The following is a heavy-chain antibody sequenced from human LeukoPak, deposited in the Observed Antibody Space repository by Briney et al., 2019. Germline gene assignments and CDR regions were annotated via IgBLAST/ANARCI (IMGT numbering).Heavy chain of an antibody. D-gene: IGHD4-17*01. J-gene: IGHJ3*02. CDR2: ISGSGGST. CDR3: AKSNYGAYGAPFDI. V-gene: IGHV3-23*01. CDR1: GFTFSSYA. Sequence: GGSLRLSCAASGFTFSSYAMSSVRQAPGKGLGWVSAISGSGGSTYYADSVKGRFTISRDNSKNTLYLQMNSLRAEDTAVYYCAKSNYGAYGAPFDIWGQGTMVTVSS.